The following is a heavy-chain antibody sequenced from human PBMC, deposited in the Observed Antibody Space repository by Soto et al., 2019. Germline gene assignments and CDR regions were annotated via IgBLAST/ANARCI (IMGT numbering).Heavy chain of an antibody. CDR3: ARPPMTVTTHVSLRVSWYFDL. CDR2: MTASGDTP. J-gene: IGHJ2*01. CDR1: GFTFNYYA. Sequence: EVQMLESGGGLVQPGGSLRLSCVVSGFTFNYYAMSWVRQAPGKGLEWVSAMTASGDTPYYADSVKGRFTISRDNSKNTLYLQMNSLRAEDTAVYYCARPPMTVTTHVSLRVSWYFDLWGRGTLVSVSS. V-gene: IGHV3-23*01. D-gene: IGHD4-17*01.